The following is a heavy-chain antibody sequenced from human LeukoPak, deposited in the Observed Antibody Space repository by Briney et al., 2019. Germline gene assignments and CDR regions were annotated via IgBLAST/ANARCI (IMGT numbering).Heavy chain of an antibody. Sequence: GGSLRLSCAASGFTFSSYAMSWVRQAPGKGLEWVSAISGSGGSTYYADSVKGRFTISRDNAKNSLYLQMNSLRAEDTAVYYCARDIRVVVPALGPDWFDPWGQGTLVTVSS. CDR2: ISGSGGST. CDR1: GFTFSSYA. V-gene: IGHV3-23*01. CDR3: ARDIRVVVPALGPDWFDP. J-gene: IGHJ5*02. D-gene: IGHD2-2*01.